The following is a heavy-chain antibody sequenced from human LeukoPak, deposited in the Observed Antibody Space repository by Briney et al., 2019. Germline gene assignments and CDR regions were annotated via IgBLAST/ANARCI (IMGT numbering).Heavy chain of an antibody. CDR1: GYTFTSYG. CDR2: ISGYNGNT. D-gene: IGHD3-3*01. J-gene: IGHJ5*02. Sequence: ASVKVSCKASGYTFTSYGISWVRQAPGQGLEWMGWISGYNGNTNYVEKVQGRVTMTTDTSTSTAYMELSSLRSEDTAVYYCASIPHWSGYYTRFDPWGQGTLVTVSS. CDR3: ASIPHWSGYYTRFDP. V-gene: IGHV1-18*01.